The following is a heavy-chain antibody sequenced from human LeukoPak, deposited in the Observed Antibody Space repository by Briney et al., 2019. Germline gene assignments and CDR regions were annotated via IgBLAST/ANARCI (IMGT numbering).Heavy chain of an antibody. J-gene: IGHJ3*02. CDR1: GYTFTGYY. CDR2: INPNSGGT. D-gene: IGHD3-9*01. CDR3: ARVARRILTASDAFDI. Sequence: ASVKVSCKASGYTFTGYYMHWVRQAPGQGLEWMGWINPNSGGTNYAQKFQGRVTMTRDTSISTAYMELSRLRSDDTAVYYCARVARRILTASDAFDIWGQGTMVTVSS. V-gene: IGHV1-2*02.